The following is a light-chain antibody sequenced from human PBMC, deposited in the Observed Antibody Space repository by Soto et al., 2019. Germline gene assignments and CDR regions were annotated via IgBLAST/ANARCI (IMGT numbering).Light chain of an antibody. CDR1: SSDVGGYNY. Sequence: QSALTQPASVSGSPGQSVTISCTGTSSDVGGYNYVSWYQHHPGKAPKLMIYDVSKRPSGIPDRFSGSKSGNTASLTISGLQAEDEADYYCCSYAGSYTFGVFGGGTKLTVL. V-gene: IGLV2-11*01. CDR3: CSYAGSYTFGV. CDR2: DVS. J-gene: IGLJ3*02.